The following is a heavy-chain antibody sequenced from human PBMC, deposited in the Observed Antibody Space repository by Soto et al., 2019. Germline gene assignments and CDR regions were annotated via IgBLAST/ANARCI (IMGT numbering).Heavy chain of an antibody. Sequence: QVQLVQSGAEVKKPGASVKVSCKASGYTFTSYGINWVRQAPGQGLEWMGWISAYNGNTNYAQKLQGRVTMTTDTSTSTAYMEHRSLRSDDTAVDYCAIEPQYIVVYYYGMDVWGQGTTVTVSS. J-gene: IGHJ6*02. CDR2: ISAYNGNT. CDR3: AIEPQYIVVYYYGMDV. D-gene: IGHD2-15*01. V-gene: IGHV1-18*01. CDR1: GYTFTSYG.